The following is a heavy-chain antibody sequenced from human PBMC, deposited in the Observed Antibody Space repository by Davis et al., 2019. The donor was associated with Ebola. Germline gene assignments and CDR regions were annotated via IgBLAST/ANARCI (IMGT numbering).Heavy chain of an antibody. J-gene: IGHJ4*02. CDR1: GFIFSPYS. Sequence: GGSLRLSCAASGFIFSPYSMSWVRQAPGKGLEWVSFISGSSTYTYYADSVRGRFTISRDNAKNSLSLQMNSLRAEDTAVYYCARDGVVASIGAVGPLDFWGQGTPVTVSS. D-gene: IGHD6-13*01. V-gene: IGHV3-21*06. CDR2: ISGSSTYT. CDR3: ARDGVVASIGAVGPLDF.